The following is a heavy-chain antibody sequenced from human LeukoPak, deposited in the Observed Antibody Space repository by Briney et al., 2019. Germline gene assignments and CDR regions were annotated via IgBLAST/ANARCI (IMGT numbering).Heavy chain of an antibody. CDR2: IYPEDSDT. V-gene: IGHV5-51*01. CDR1: YSFTDQW. J-gene: IGHJ5*01. Sequence: GESLKISCEYSFTDQWIGWVRQVPGKGLEWVGIIYPEDSDTRCSPSFQGQVTISADKSIRSAYLRWSSLKASDTARYYCARARRYSFDGSAYYFGSWGQGTLVIVSS. CDR3: ARARRYSFDGSAYYFGS. D-gene: IGHD3-22*01.